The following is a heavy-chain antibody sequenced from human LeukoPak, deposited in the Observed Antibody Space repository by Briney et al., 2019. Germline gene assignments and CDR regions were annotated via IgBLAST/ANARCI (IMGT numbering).Heavy chain of an antibody. CDR2: IYYSGST. CDR3: AREPVDTAMGLFDY. V-gene: IGHV4-30-4*01. D-gene: IGHD5-18*01. J-gene: IGHJ4*02. CDR1: GGSISSGDYY. Sequence: PSETLSLTCTVSGGSISSGDYYWRWIRQPPGKGLEWIGYIYYSGSTYYNPSLKSRVTISVDTSKNQFSLKLSSVTAADTAVYYCAREPVDTAMGLFDYWGQGTLVTVSS.